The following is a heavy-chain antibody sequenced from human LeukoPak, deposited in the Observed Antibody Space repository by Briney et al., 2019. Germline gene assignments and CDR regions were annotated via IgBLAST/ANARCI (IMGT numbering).Heavy chain of an antibody. CDR2: IKQDGSEK. D-gene: IGHD1/OR15-1a*01. V-gene: IGHV3-7*01. J-gene: IGHJ4*02. CDR3: ARENWTNDY. Sequence: GGSLSLSCAASGFTSTTYWMTWVRQAPGKRLEWVANIKQDGSEKNYVDSVKGRFTISRDNAKNSVYLQMNSLRAEDTAVYYCARENWTNDYWGQGTLVTVSS. CDR1: GFTSTTYW.